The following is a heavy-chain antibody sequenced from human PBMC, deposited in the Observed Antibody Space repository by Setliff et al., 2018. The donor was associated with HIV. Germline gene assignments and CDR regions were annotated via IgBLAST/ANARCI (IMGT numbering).Heavy chain of an antibody. J-gene: IGHJ4*02. CDR2: ISYDGSYK. CDR1: GFTFGDYA. D-gene: IGHD2-15*01. CDR3: AKESGYCSGGSCLPDY. V-gene: IGHV3-30*04. Sequence: GGSLRLSCAASGFTFGDYAIHWVRQAPGKGLEWVAVISYDGSYKNYAESVKGRFTISRDNSKNTLYLQMNSLRAEDMAVYYCAKESGYCSGGSCLPDYWGQGTLVTVSS.